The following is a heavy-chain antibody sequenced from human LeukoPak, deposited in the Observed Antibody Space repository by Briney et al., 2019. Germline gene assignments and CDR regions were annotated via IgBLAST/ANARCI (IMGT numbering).Heavy chain of an antibody. J-gene: IGHJ3*02. V-gene: IGHV2-5*01. Sequence: SGPTLVKPTQTLTLTCTFSGFSLSTSGVGVGWIRLPPGKALEWLALIYWNDDKRYSPSLKSRLTITKDTSKNQVVLTMTNMDPVDKATYYCAHRSGGGGKVDAFDIWGQGTMVTVSS. CDR2: IYWNDDK. CDR1: GFSLSTSGVG. CDR3: AHRSGGGGKVDAFDI. D-gene: IGHD2-15*01.